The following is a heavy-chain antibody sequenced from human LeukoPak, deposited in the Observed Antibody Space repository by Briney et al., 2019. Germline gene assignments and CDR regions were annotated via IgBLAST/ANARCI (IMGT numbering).Heavy chain of an antibody. V-gene: IGHV1-18*01. CDR2: ISAYNGNT. D-gene: IGHD3-22*01. CDR3: ARDGDSSGLDY. Sequence: APVKVSCKASGYTFTSYGISGVREAPGPGLEWMGWISAYNGNTNYAQKLQGRVTMTTDTSTSTAYLELRSLRPDDTAVYYCARDGDSSGLDYWGQGTLVTVSS. CDR1: GYTFTSYG. J-gene: IGHJ4*02.